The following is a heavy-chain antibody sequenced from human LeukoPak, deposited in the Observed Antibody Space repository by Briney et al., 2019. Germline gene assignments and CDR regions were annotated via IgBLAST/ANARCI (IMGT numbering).Heavy chain of an antibody. CDR3: AKWGAGGIAVAGTRYFDL. CDR2: IKQDGSEK. J-gene: IGHJ2*01. Sequence: GGSLRLSCAASGFTFSSYWMSWVRQAPGKGLEWVANIKQDGSEKYYVDSVKGRFTISRDNAKNSLYLQMNSLRAEDTAVYYCAKWGAGGIAVAGTRYFDLWGRGTLVTVSS. D-gene: IGHD6-19*01. V-gene: IGHV3-7*01. CDR1: GFTFSSYW.